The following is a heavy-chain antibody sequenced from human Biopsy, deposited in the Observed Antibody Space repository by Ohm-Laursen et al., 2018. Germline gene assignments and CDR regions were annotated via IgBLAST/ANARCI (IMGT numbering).Heavy chain of an antibody. CDR2: IDVSDYNT. J-gene: IGHJ5*01. CDR1: GFTFSDYY. Sequence: GSLRLSCAASGFTFSDYYMNWIRQAPGKGLEWVAHIDVSDYNTYYADSVRGRFTISRDNSKQMVHLEINSLTADDTAVYYCVKQWGGYNFDSWGQGTLVTVSS. D-gene: IGHD1-14*01. CDR3: VKQWGGYNFDS. V-gene: IGHV3-23*01.